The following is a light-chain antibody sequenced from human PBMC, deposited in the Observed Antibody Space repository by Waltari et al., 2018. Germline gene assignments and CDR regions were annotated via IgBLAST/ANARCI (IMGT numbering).Light chain of an antibody. J-gene: IGKJ2*01. V-gene: IGKV1-5*03. CDR3: QQYSSFST. CDR2: MAS. Sequence: DIQMIQSPSTLSASVGDRVPISCRASQSVGTWLAWYQQKPGKAPKLLIYMASSLESGVPSRFSGSGSGTEFTLTISSLQPDDFATYSCQQYSSFSTFGQGTKLDI. CDR1: QSVGTW.